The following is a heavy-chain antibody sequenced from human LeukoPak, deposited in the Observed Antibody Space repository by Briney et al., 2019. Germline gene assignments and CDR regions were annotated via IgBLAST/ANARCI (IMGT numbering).Heavy chain of an antibody. CDR2: INHSGST. Sequence: SETLSLTCAVYGGSFSGYYWSWIRQPPGKGLEWIGEINHSGSTNYNPSLKSRVTISVDTSKNQFSLKLSSVTAAGTAVYYCARDLRDNWNYRWFDPWGQGTLVTVSS. CDR3: ARDLRDNWNYRWFDP. D-gene: IGHD1-7*01. V-gene: IGHV4-34*01. CDR1: GGSFSGYY. J-gene: IGHJ5*02.